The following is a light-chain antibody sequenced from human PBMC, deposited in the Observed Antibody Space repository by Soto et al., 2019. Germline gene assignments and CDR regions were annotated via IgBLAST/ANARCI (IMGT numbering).Light chain of an antibody. Sequence: ATQMTQSPSSLSASVGDRVTIACRASQGIRTELGWYQQKTGEAPKLLIYAASTLQSGVPSRFSGSGSGTDFTLTISSLQPEYFATYYCLQDYDYPRTFGQGTKVEMK. V-gene: IGKV1-6*01. CDR1: QGIRTE. CDR3: LQDYDYPRT. J-gene: IGKJ1*01. CDR2: AAS.